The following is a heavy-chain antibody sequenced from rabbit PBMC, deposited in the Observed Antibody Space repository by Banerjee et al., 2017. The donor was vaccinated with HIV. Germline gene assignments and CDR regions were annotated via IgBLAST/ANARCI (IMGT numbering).Heavy chain of an antibody. CDR3: ARDLDGVIGWNLGW. CDR1: GFSFSSSDY. Sequence: QSLGESGGDLVKPGASLTLTCTASGFSFSSSDYMCWVRQAPGKGLEWIACIYTTSGSTWYASWAKGRFTISETSSTTVTLQMTSLTAADTATYFCARDLDGVIGWNLGWWGPGTLVTVS. V-gene: IGHV1S40*01. J-gene: IGHJ4*01. CDR2: IYTTSGST. D-gene: IGHD2-1*01.